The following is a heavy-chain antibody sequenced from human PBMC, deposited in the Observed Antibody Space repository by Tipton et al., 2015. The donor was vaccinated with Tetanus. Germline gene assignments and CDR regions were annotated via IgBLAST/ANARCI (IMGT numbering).Heavy chain of an antibody. CDR3: VRAPYNSPGKYYFDY. CDR1: GVSIRNGGYS. J-gene: IGHJ4*02. CDR2: TYHTGGT. D-gene: IGHD1-1*01. Sequence: TLSLTCAVSGVSIRNGGYSWNWIRQPAGKGLEWIGYTYHTGGTYYNPSLKSRVTISVDRSSDQFSLRLTSVTAADTAIYYCVRAPYNSPGKYYFDYWGQGTLVIVSS. V-gene: IGHV4-30-2*01.